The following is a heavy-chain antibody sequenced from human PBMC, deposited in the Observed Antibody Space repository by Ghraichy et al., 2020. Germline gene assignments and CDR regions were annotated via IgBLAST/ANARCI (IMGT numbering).Heavy chain of an antibody. V-gene: IGHV4-59*01. CDR2: IYYSGNT. Sequence: SETLSLTCTFSGGSISSYYWSWIRRPPGKGLEWIGYIYYSGNTNYNPSLKSRVTISVDTSKNQFSLKLSSVTAADTAVYYCAREALVGDQYYFDYWGQGTLVTVSS. CDR3: AREALVGDQYYFDY. CDR1: GGSISSYY. D-gene: IGHD3-3*01. J-gene: IGHJ4*02.